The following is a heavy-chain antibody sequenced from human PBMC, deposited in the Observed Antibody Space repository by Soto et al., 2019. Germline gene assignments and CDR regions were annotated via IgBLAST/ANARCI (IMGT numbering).Heavy chain of an antibody. D-gene: IGHD2-2*01. J-gene: IGHJ6*02. CDR2: INHSGST. V-gene: IGHV4-34*01. Sequence: PSETLSLTRAVYGGSFSGYYWSWIRQPPGKGLEWIGEINHSGSTNYNPSLKSRVTISVDTSKNQFSLKLSSVTAADTAVYYCARGRGRYCSSTSCYALWTYYYYGMDVWGQGTTVTVSS. CDR1: GGSFSGYY. CDR3: ARGRGRYCSSTSCYALWTYYYYGMDV.